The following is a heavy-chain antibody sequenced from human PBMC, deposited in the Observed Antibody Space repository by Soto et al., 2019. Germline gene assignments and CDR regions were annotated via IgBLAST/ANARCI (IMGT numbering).Heavy chain of an antibody. CDR2: IYHSGST. J-gene: IGHJ4*02. Sequence: QLQLQESGSGLVKPSQTLSLTCAVSGGSISSGGYSWSWIRQPPGKGLEWIGYIYHSGSTYYNPSLKSRVTITVARSKNQFSLKLSSGTAADTAVYYCAAGGGLPRYYWGQGTLVTVSS. D-gene: IGHD5-12*01. CDR3: AAGGGLPRYY. CDR1: GGSISSGGYS. V-gene: IGHV4-30-2*01.